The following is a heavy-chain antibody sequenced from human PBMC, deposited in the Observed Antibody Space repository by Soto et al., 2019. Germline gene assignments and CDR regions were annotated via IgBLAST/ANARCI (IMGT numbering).Heavy chain of an antibody. CDR1: GFTFFNDG. Sequence: PGGSLRLSCAASGFTFFNDGMHWDRQAPGKGLEWVAVVWFDGSNENYADSVKGRFTISRDNSKDTLDLHMDSLRVEDTAIYYCAREHFHGSGNNNPPLDLWGQGALVTVSS. CDR3: AREHFHGSGNNNPPLDL. CDR2: VWFDGSNE. J-gene: IGHJ5*02. D-gene: IGHD3-10*01. V-gene: IGHV3-33*08.